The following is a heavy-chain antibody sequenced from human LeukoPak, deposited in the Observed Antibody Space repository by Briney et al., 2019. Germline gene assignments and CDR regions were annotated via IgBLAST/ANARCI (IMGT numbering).Heavy chain of an antibody. CDR3: ARDHHLVRGLFDY. J-gene: IGHJ4*02. V-gene: IGHV3-21*01. CDR2: ISSSSSYI. Sequence: GGSLRLSCAASGFTFSSYSMNWVRQAPGKGLEWVSSISSSSSYIYYADSVKGRFTISRDNAKNSLYLQTNSLRAEDTAVYYCARDHHLVRGLFDYWGQGTLVTVSS. D-gene: IGHD3-10*01. CDR1: GFTFSSYS.